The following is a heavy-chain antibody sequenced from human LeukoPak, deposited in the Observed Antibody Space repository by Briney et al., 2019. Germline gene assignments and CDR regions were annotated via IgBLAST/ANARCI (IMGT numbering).Heavy chain of an antibody. CDR1: GFTFSSYA. Sequence: GGSLRLSCAASGFTFSSYAMSWVRQAPGKGLEWVSAISGSGGSTYYADSVKGRFTISRDNAKNSLYLQMNSLRAEDTAVYYCARAPSGWYKNDAFDIWGQGTMVTVSS. D-gene: IGHD6-19*01. CDR3: ARAPSGWYKNDAFDI. CDR2: ISGSGGST. J-gene: IGHJ3*02. V-gene: IGHV3-23*01.